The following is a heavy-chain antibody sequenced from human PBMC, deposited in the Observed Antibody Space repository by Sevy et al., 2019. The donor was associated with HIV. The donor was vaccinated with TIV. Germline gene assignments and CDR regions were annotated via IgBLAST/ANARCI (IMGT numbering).Heavy chain of an antibody. D-gene: IGHD3-16*01. CDR1: TFTFGHYA. J-gene: IGHJ5*02. V-gene: IGHV3-30*04. Sequence: GGSLRLSCAASTFTFGHYAMHWVRQAPGKGLQWVAGISYEGSNEYYTDSVKGRFTISRDNSKNTLNLEMNNLRVEDTALYYCARDWGTPPTAILDYFDLWGQGIPVTVSS. CDR2: ISYEGSNE. CDR3: ARDWGTPPTAILDYFDL.